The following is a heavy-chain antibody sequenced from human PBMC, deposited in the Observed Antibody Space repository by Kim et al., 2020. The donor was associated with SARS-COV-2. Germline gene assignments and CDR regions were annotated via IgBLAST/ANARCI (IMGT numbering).Heavy chain of an antibody. J-gene: IGHJ6*03. CDR1: GFTFSSYW. CDR3: ARDRTPGYYYYYMDV. CDR2: IKQDGSEK. V-gene: IGHV3-7*01. Sequence: GGSLRLSCAASGFTFSSYWMSWVRQAPGKGLEWVANIKQDGSEKYYVDSVKGRFTISRDNAKNSLYLQMNSLRAEDTAVYYCARDRTPGYYYYYMDVWGKGTTLTVSS.